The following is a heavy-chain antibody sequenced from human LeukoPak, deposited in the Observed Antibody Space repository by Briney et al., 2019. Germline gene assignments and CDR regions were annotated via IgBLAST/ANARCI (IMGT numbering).Heavy chain of an antibody. Sequence: SETLSLTCTVSGGSISSGDYYWSWIRQPPGKGLEWIGSIYYSGSTYYNPSLKSRVTISGDTSKNQFSLKLSSVTAADTAVYYCARVYGVVITYYYYMDVWGKGTTVTVSS. CDR3: ARVYGVVITYYYYMDV. J-gene: IGHJ6*03. CDR1: GGSISSGDYY. V-gene: IGHV4-30-4*08. D-gene: IGHD3-3*01. CDR2: IYYSGST.